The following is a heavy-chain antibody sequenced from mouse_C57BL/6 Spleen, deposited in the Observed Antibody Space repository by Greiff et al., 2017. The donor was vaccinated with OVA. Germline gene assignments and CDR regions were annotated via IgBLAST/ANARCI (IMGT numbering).Heavy chain of an antibody. J-gene: IGHJ2*01. CDR3: ARHDEILLDFAY. CDR2: FYPGSGSI. D-gene: IGHD1-1*01. Sequence: QVQLKESGAELVKPGASVKLSCKASGYTFTEYTIHWVKQRSGQGLEWIGWFYPGSGSIKYNEKFKDKATLTADKSSSTVYMELSRLTSEVSAVYFWARHDEILLDFAYWGQGTTLTVSA. CDR1: GYTFTEYT. V-gene: IGHV1-62-2*01.